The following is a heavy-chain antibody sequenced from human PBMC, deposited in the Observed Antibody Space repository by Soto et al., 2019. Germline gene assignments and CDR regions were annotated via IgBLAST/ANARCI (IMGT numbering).Heavy chain of an antibody. J-gene: IGHJ5*02. D-gene: IGHD3-10*01. V-gene: IGHV4-31*03. Sequence: QVQLQESGPGLVKPSQTLSLTCTVSGGSISSGGYYWSWIRQHPGKGLEWIGYIYYSGSTYYNPSLKSRVTISVDTSKNQFSLKLSSVTAADTAVYYCARDGSLWFGELFHWFDPWGQGTLVTVSS. CDR1: GGSISSGGYY. CDR2: IYYSGST. CDR3: ARDGSLWFGELFHWFDP.